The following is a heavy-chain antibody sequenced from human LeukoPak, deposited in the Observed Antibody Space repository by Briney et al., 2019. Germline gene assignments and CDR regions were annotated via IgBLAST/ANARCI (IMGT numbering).Heavy chain of an antibody. CDR3: ARLLRTSFDY. V-gene: IGHV3-66*01. CDR1: GFTVSSNY. J-gene: IGHJ4*02. Sequence: GGSLRLSCAASGFTVSSNYMSWVRQAPGKGLEWVSVIYSGGSTYYADSVKGRFTISRDNSKNTLYLQMNSLRAEDTAVYYRARLLRTSFDYWGQGTLVTVSS. CDR2: IYSGGST. D-gene: IGHD3-3*01.